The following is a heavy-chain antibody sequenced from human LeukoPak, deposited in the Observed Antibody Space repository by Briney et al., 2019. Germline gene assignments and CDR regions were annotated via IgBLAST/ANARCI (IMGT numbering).Heavy chain of an antibody. V-gene: IGHV4-34*01. Sequence: PSETLSLTWAVYGGSFSGYYWSWIRQPPGKGLEWIGEINHSGSTNYNPSLKSRVTISVDTSKNQFSLKLSSVTAADTAVYYCARHPTYYYDSSGYLFDYWGQGTLVTVSS. D-gene: IGHD3-22*01. CDR1: GGSFSGYY. CDR3: ARHPTYYYDSSGYLFDY. J-gene: IGHJ4*02. CDR2: INHSGST.